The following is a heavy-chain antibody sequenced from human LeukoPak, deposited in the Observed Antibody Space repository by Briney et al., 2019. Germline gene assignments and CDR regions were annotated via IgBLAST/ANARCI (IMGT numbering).Heavy chain of an antibody. CDR3: TTGGIH. Sequence: GGSLRLSCAASGLTFTNYWMSWVRQAPGKGLEWVANIKQDGSEKNYVDSVRGRFAISRDNARNSLSLQMNSLGVEDTAVYFCTTGGIHWGQGTLVTVSS. J-gene: IGHJ4*02. CDR2: IKQDGSEK. CDR1: GLTFTNYW. V-gene: IGHV3-7*01. D-gene: IGHD3-16*01.